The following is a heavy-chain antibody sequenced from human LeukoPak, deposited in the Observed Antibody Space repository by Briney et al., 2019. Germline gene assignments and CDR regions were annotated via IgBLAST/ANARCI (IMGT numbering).Heavy chain of an antibody. V-gene: IGHV3-48*03. CDR2: ISSSGSTI. Sequence: GGSLRLSCAASGFTFSSYEMNWVHQAPGKGLEWVSYISSSGSTIYYADSVKGRFTISRDNAKNSLYLQMNSLRAEDTAVYYCARDRCSGGSCYDDYWGQGTLVTVSS. CDR1: GFTFSSYE. D-gene: IGHD2-15*01. J-gene: IGHJ4*02. CDR3: ARDRCSGGSCYDDY.